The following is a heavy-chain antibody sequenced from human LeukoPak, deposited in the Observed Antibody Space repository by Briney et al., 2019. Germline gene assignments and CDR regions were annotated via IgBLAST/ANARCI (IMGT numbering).Heavy chain of an antibody. Sequence: ASVTVSCKVSGYTLTELSMHWVRQAPGKGLEWMGGFDPEDGETIYAQKFQGRVTMTEDTSTDTAYMELSSLRSEDTAVYYCATGKPELFQGYFDYWGQGILVTVSS. V-gene: IGHV1-24*01. CDR3: ATGKPELFQGYFDY. CDR1: GYTLTELS. J-gene: IGHJ4*02. D-gene: IGHD1-26*01. CDR2: FDPEDGET.